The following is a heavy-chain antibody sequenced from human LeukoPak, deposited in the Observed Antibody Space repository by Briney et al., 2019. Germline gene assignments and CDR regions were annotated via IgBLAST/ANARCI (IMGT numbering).Heavy chain of an antibody. CDR1: GVSISSYY. CDR3: ARRYSGSYVDY. D-gene: IGHD1-26*01. CDR2: IYTSGST. V-gene: IGHV4-4*07. J-gene: IGHJ4*02. Sequence: SETLSLTCTVSGVSISSYYWNWIRQPAGKGLEWIGRIYTSGSTKYNPSLKSRVTMSVDTSKNQFSLKLSSVTVADTAVYYCARRYSGSYVDYWGQGTLVTVSS.